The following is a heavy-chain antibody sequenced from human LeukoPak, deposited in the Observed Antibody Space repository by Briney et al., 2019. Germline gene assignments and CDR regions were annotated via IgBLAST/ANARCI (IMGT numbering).Heavy chain of an antibody. CDR3: VKVEQQLVRGDFDY. D-gene: IGHD6-13*01. CDR1: GFTFSSYA. Sequence: GGSLRLSCSASGFTFSSYAMHWVRQAPEKGLEYVSAISSNGGSTYYADSVKGRFTISRDNSKNTLYLQMSSLRAEDTAVYYCVKVEQQLVRGDFDYCGQGTLVTVSS. V-gene: IGHV3-64D*06. CDR2: ISSNGGST. J-gene: IGHJ4*02.